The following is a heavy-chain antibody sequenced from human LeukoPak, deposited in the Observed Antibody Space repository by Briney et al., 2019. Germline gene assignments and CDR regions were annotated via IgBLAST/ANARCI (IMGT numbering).Heavy chain of an antibody. CDR3: ARGRVFTMVRGVITYLDY. V-gene: IGHV4-59*12. Sequence: SETLSLTCTVSGGSISSYYWSWIRQPPGKGLEWIGYIYYSGSTNYNPSLKSRVTISVDTSKNQFSLKLSSVTAADTAVYYCARGRVFTMVRGVITYLDYWGQGTLVTVSS. CDR2: IYYSGST. J-gene: IGHJ4*02. D-gene: IGHD3-10*01. CDR1: GGSISSYY.